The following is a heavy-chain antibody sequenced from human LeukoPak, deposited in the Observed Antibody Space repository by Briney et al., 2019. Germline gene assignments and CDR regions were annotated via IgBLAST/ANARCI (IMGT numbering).Heavy chain of an antibody. CDR1: GGSIISGGYS. J-gene: IGHJ5*01. CDR3: ARMPFGGNWFGP. CDR2: IYHSVST. D-gene: IGHD3-16*01. V-gene: IGHV4-30-2*01. Sequence: SETLSLTCAVSGGSIISGGYSWSWIRQPPGKGLEWIGYIYHSVSTYYNPSLKSRVTISVDRSKNQFSQKLSPVTAAGTAVYYCARMPFGGNWFGPWGQETLVTVSS.